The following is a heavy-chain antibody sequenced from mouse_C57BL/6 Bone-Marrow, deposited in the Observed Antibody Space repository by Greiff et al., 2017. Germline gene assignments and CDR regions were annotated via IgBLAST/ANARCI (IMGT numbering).Heavy chain of an antibody. CDR2: IDPSDSYT. Sequence: QVQLQQPGAELVMPGASVKLSCKASGYTFTSYWMHWVKQRPGQGLEWIGEIDPSDSYTNYNQKFKGKSTLTVDKSSSTAYMQLSSLTSEDSAVYYCAIWDYDVEWFAYWGQGTLVTVSA. D-gene: IGHD2-4*01. CDR1: GYTFTSYW. CDR3: AIWDYDVEWFAY. J-gene: IGHJ3*01. V-gene: IGHV1-69*01.